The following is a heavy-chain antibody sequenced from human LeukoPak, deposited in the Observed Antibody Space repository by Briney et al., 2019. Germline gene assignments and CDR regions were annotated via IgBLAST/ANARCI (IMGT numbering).Heavy chain of an antibody. CDR2: VSYSGST. Sequence: PSETLSLTCTVSGGSVSIGSHYWSWVRQPPGKGLEWIGYVSYSGSTNYNPSLKSRVTISVDTSKNQFSLKLSSVTAADTAVFCCARSYYYFDLWGRGTLVTVSS. V-gene: IGHV4-61*01. CDR1: GGSVSIGSHY. J-gene: IGHJ2*01. CDR3: ARSYYYFDL. D-gene: IGHD1-26*01.